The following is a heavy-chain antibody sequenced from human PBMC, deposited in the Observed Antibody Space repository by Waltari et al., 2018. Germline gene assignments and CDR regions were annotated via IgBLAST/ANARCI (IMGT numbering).Heavy chain of an antibody. CDR2: TYTSGST. CDR3: ARDQTYYYDSSGYPTLDY. J-gene: IGHJ4*02. CDR1: GGSLSSGSYY. Sequence: QVQLQESGPGLVKPSQTLSLTCTVPGGSLSSGSYYWSWIRQPAGKGLEWIGRTYTSGSTNYNPSLKSRVTISVDTSKNQFSLKLISVTAAYTAVYYCARDQTYYYDSSGYPTLDYWGQGTLVTVSS. D-gene: IGHD3-22*01. V-gene: IGHV4-61*02.